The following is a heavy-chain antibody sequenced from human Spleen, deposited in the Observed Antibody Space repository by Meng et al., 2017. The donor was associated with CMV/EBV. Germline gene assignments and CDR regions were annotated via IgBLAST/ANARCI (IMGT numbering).Heavy chain of an antibody. CDR3: AREGPWCTNGKCYLEFDS. CDR1: FTFNSYG. V-gene: IGHV3-21*01. Sequence: FTFNSYGMHWVRQAPGKGLEWVSSISSSSSYIYYADSVKGRFTISRDNAKNSLFLQMNSLRAEDTALYYCAREGPWCTNGKCYLEFDSWGQGTLVTVSS. D-gene: IGHD2-8*01. J-gene: IGHJ4*02. CDR2: ISSSSSYI.